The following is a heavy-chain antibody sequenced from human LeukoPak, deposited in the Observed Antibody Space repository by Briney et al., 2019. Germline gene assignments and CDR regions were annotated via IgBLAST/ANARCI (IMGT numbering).Heavy chain of an antibody. V-gene: IGHV3-23*01. CDR1: GFTFSSYA. CDR2: ISGSGGTT. CDR3: ATFRQSGGVDY. J-gene: IGHJ4*02. D-gene: IGHD2-15*01. Sequence: GGSLRLSCEVSGFTFSSYAMSWVRQAPGKGLEWVSAISGSGGTTYYADSVKGRFTISRDNSKNTLFLQMSSLGAEDTAVYYCATFRQSGGVDYWGQGTLVTVSS.